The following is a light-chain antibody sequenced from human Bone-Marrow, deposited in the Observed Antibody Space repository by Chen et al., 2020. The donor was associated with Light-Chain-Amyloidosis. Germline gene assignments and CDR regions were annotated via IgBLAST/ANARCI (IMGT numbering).Light chain of an antibody. CDR1: DLPTKY. V-gene: IGLV3-25*03. Sequence: SYELTQPPSVSVSPGQTARITCSGDDLPTKYAYWYQQKPGQAPVLVIHRDTERPSGIAERFSGSSSGTPATLTLSGVQAEDEADYHGQSADSSGTYEVIFGGGTKLTVL. CDR3: QSADSSGTYEVI. CDR2: RDT. J-gene: IGLJ2*01.